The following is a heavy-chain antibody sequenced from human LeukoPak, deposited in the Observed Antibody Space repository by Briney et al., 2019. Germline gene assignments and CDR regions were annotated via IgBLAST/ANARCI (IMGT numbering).Heavy chain of an antibody. Sequence: SQTLSLTCAVSGGSISSGGYSWSWVRQPPGKGLEWIGEIYHSGSTNYNPSLKSRVTISVDKSKNQFSLKLSSVTAADTAVYYCAREQHRRDSSGYMALDAFDIWGQGTMVTVSS. CDR1: GGSISSGGYS. CDR2: IYHSGST. V-gene: IGHV4-30-2*01. D-gene: IGHD3-22*01. CDR3: AREQHRRDSSGYMALDAFDI. J-gene: IGHJ3*02.